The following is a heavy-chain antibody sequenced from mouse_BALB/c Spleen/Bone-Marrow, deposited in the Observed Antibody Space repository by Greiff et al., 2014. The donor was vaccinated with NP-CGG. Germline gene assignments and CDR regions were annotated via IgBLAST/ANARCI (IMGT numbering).Heavy chain of an antibody. CDR2: IDPANGNT. CDR1: GFNIKDTF. CDR3: TRGEDY. Sequence: DVQLQESGAELVKPGASVKLSCTGSGFNIKDTFMHWVKQRPEQGLEWIGRIDPANGNTKYDPKFQGKATLTADTSSNTAYLHLNSLTSEDTAVYYCTRGEDYWGQGTTLAVSS. V-gene: IGHV14-3*02. J-gene: IGHJ2*01.